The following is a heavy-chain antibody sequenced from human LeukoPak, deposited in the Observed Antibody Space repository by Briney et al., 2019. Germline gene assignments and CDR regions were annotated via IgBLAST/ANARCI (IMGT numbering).Heavy chain of an antibody. CDR3: ATRHSRIWYASFEP. J-gene: IGHJ5*02. CDR2: IYPVVSDI. D-gene: IGHD6-13*01. V-gene: IGHV5-51*01. CDR1: GYSLTDYW. Sequence: PGESLKIFWKGSGYSLTDYWIGWVRQMPGKGLEWVGIIYPVVSDIRYSPSFQGQVTISADRSINPAYLQWSRLKASDTAMYYCATRHSRIWYASFEPWGEGTLVTVSS.